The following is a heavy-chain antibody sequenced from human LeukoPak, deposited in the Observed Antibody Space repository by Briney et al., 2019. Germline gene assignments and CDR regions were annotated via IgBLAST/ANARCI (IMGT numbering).Heavy chain of an antibody. D-gene: IGHD2-15*01. CDR3: AKGYCSGSCYNGLDY. CDR1: GFTFSTSG. CDR2: IRFDGTNK. Sequence: QPGGSLRLSCAASGFTFSTSGMHWVRQAPGKGLEWVAFIRFDGTNKYYADSVKGRFAISRDSSKNTLYLQMNSRRAEDTAVYYCAKGYCSGSCYNGLDYWGQGTLVTVSS. V-gene: IGHV3-30*02. J-gene: IGHJ4*02.